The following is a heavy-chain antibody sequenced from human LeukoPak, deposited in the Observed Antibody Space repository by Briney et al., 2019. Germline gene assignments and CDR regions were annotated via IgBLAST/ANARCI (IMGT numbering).Heavy chain of an antibody. V-gene: IGHV1-8*03. CDR2: MNPNSGNT. D-gene: IGHD5-18*01. CDR3: ARGVVDTASPSGGDAFDI. J-gene: IGHJ3*02. Sequence: ASVKVSCKASGYTFTSYDINWVRQATGQGLEWMGWMNPNSGNTGYAQKFQGRVTITRNTSISTAYMELSSLRSEDTAVYYCARGVVDTASPSGGDAFDIWGQGTMVTVS. CDR1: GYTFTSYD.